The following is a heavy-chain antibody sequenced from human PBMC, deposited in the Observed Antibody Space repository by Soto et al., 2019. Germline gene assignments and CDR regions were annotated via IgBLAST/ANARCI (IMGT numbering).Heavy chain of an antibody. CDR1: GFTFSSFA. J-gene: IGHJ3*01. Sequence: QEILVESGGGVVQSGTSLRLSCAASGFTFSSFAMHWVRQAPGKGLEWVSVISFNGLSQFYADSVRVRVTVSRDNSKNTLYLPLDSLRADDTAVYSFARGGRCLRGAFDVWGQGTEVSVS. CDR3: ARGGRCLRGAFDV. CDR2: ISFNGLSQ. V-gene: IGHV3-30*04. D-gene: IGHD5-12*01.